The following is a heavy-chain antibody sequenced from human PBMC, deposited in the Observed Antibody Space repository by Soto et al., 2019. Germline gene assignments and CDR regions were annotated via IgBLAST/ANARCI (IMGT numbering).Heavy chain of an antibody. CDR1: GGAGTRDEDY. CDR3: ATESGSTYGYFDY. D-gene: IGHD4-17*01. CDR2: ISSSGST. Sequence: SETLSLTCPVSGGAGTRDEDYWSGICQSTGKGREWIGYISSSGSTGYNPSLKTRLSMSVDRSKNQFTLRLTSVTAADTAVYFCATESGSTYGYFDYWGQGTQATFS. J-gene: IGHJ4*02. V-gene: IGHV4-30-4*01.